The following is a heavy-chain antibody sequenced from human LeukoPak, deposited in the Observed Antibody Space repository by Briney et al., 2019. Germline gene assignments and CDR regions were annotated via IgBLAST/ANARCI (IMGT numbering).Heavy chain of an antibody. J-gene: IGHJ4*02. CDR2: ISGSGGST. Sequence: GGSLRLSCAAYGFTFSSYAMNWVRQAPGKGLEWVPGISGSGGSTYYTNSVKGRFTISRDHSKTTVYLQMNSLRAEDTAVYYCARATGYALRYYFDYXXQGTLVTVSS. D-gene: IGHD3-9*01. CDR3: ARATGYALRYYFDY. CDR1: GFTFSSYA. V-gene: IGHV3-23*01.